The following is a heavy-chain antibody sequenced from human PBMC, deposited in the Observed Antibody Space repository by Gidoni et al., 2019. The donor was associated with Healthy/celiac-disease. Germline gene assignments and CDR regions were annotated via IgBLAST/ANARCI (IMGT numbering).Heavy chain of an antibody. D-gene: IGHD3-9*01. CDR2: ISKSRNYI. Sequence: EVQVVESGGGLVKPGGSLRLSCAASGFPFSTSSMNWVRQAPGKGLEWVSSISKSRNYIYYADSVKGRFTISRDNAKNSLYLQMNSLRVEDTAVYYCAKDYDILTGYAFDYWGQGTLVTVSS. V-gene: IGHV3-21*01. J-gene: IGHJ4*02. CDR3: AKDYDILTGYAFDY. CDR1: GFPFSTSS.